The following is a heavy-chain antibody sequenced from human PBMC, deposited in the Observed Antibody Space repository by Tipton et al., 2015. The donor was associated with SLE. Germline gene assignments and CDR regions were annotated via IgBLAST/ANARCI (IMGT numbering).Heavy chain of an antibody. CDR3: ARGGVATIRADY. CDR2: MYYSGIT. CDR1: GGSIRTYY. D-gene: IGHD5-12*01. V-gene: IGHV4-59*08. J-gene: IGHJ4*02. Sequence: TLSLTCSVSGGSIRTYYWSWIRQTPGKGLEWIGYMYYSGITNYNPSLYSRVSISVDTSKNQFSLKLSSVTAADTAVYYCARGGVATIRADYWGQGTLVTVSS.